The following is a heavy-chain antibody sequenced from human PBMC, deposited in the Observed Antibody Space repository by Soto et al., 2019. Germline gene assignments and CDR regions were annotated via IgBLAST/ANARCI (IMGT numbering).Heavy chain of an antibody. V-gene: IGHV3-23*01. J-gene: IGHJ3*02. Sequence: GGSLRLSCAASGFTFSSYAMSWVRQAPGKGLEWVSAISGSGGSTYYADSVKGRFTISRDNSKNTLYLQMNSLRAEDMAVYYCAKDRWVKVVVVVAATLRKVNDAFDIWGQGTMVTVSS. D-gene: IGHD2-15*01. CDR1: GFTFSSYA. CDR3: AKDRWVKVVVVVAATLRKVNDAFDI. CDR2: ISGSGGST.